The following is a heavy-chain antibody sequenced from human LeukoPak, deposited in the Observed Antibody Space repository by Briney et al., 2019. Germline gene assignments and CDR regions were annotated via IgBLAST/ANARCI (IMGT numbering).Heavy chain of an antibody. J-gene: IGHJ4*02. CDR3: ARSGPYYYDSSGYYGY. V-gene: IGHV3-48*03. Sequence: PGGSLRLSCAASGFTFSSYEMNWVRQAPGKGLEWVSYISSSGSTIYYADSVKGRFTISRDNAKNTLYLQMNSLRAEDTAVYYCARSGPYYYDSSGYYGYWGQGTLVTVSS. D-gene: IGHD3-22*01. CDR1: GFTFSSYE. CDR2: ISSSGSTI.